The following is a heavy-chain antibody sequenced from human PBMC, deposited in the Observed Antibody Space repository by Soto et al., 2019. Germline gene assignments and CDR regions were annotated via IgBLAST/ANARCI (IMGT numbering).Heavy chain of an antibody. D-gene: IGHD3-16*02. CDR2: ISAYNGNT. Sequence: ASVKVSCKASGYTFTSYGISWVRQAPGQGLEWMGWISAYNGNTNYAQKLQGRVTMTTDTSTSTAYMELRSLRSDDTAVYYCARDFVGRYPDYYYYYMDVWGKGTTVTVSS. CDR1: GYTFTSYG. CDR3: ARDFVGRYPDYYYYYMDV. V-gene: IGHV1-18*01. J-gene: IGHJ6*03.